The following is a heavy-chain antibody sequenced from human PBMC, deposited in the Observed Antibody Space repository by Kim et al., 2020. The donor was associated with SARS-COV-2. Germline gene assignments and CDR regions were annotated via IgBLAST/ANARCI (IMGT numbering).Heavy chain of an antibody. CDR2: ISSSGSTI. CDR1: GFTFSSYE. Sequence: GGSLRLSCAASGFTFSSYEMNWVRQAPGKGLEWVSYISSSGSTIYYADSVKGRFTISRDNAKNSLYLQMNSLRAEDTAVYYCAGVGAPHSDYWGQGTLVTVSS. D-gene: IGHD1-26*01. CDR3: AGVGAPHSDY. J-gene: IGHJ4*02. V-gene: IGHV3-48*03.